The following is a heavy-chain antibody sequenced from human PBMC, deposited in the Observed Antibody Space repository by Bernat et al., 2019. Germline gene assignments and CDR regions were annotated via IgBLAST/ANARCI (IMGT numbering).Heavy chain of an antibody. D-gene: IGHD2-15*01. J-gene: IGHJ4*02. CDR3: AREKCSGGSCGLDY. CDR2: IKQDGSEK. V-gene: IGHV3-7*03. Sequence: EVQLVESGGDLVQPGGSLRLSCAASGFTFSSYWMSWVRQAPGKGLEWVANIKQDGSEKYNVDTVKGRFTISRDNAKNSLYLQMNSLRAEDTAVYYCAREKCSGGSCGLDYWGQGTLVTVSS. CDR1: GFTFSSYW.